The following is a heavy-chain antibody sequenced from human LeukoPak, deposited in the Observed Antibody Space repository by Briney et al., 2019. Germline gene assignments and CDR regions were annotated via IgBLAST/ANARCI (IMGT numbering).Heavy chain of an antibody. D-gene: IGHD3-22*01. V-gene: IGHV3-23*01. CDR2: ISGSGGST. CDR1: GLTFSNCA. Sequence: GGSLRLSCAASGLTFSNCAMSWVRQAPGKGLECVSAISGSGGSTYYADSVKGRFTISRDNSKSTLYLQMNSLRAEDTAVYYCARGPPGYYDSSGYYLDYWGQGTLVTVSS. CDR3: ARGPPGYYDSSGYYLDY. J-gene: IGHJ4*02.